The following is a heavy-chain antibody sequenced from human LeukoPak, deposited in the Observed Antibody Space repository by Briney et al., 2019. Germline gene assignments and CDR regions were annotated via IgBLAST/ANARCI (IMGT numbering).Heavy chain of an antibody. Sequence: GGSLRLSCAGSGFTFSDYYMSWIRQAPGKGLGWLSYISSSGSAIYYAASVKGRFTISRDNAKNSLFLQMNSLRAEDTAVYYCASPHCGGDCPIDYWGQGTLVTVSS. CDR1: GFTFSDYY. D-gene: IGHD2-21*02. CDR2: ISSSGSAI. V-gene: IGHV3-11*04. CDR3: ASPHCGGDCPIDY. J-gene: IGHJ4*02.